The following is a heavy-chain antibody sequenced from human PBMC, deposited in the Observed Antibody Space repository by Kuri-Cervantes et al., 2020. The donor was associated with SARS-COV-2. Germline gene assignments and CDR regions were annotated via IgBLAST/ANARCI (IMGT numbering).Heavy chain of an antibody. CDR1: GYTFTGYY. V-gene: IGHV1-2*04. CDR3: AATDYNRVSGDYY. D-gene: IGHD3-10*01. CDR2: INPNSGGT. J-gene: IGHJ4*02. Sequence: ASVKVSCKASGYTFTGYYMHWVRQAPGQGLEWMGWINPNSGGTNYAQKFQGWVTMTRDTSISTVYMELSSPDSEDTAVYYCAATDYNRVSGDYYWGQGSRVTVSS.